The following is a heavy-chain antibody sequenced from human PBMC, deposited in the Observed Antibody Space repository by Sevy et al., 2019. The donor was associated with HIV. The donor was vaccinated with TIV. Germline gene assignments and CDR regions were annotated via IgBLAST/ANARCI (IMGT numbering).Heavy chain of an antibody. V-gene: IGHV3-7*03. CDR1: GFTFISYW. CDR2: IKQDGSEK. J-gene: IGHJ5*02. CDR3: ARVGGITSPFGT. Sequence: GGSLRLSYAGSGFTFISYWMSWVRQAPGKGLEWVANIKQDGSEKYYVDSVKGRFNISRDNARNSLFLQMNSLRAEDTAVYYCARVGGITSPFGTWGQGTLVTVSS. D-gene: IGHD3-16*01.